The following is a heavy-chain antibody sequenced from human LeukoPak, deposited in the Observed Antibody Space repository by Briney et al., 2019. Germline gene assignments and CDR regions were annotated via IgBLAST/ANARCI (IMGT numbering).Heavy chain of an antibody. CDR2: ISWNSGSI. CDR1: GFTFDDYA. V-gene: IGHV3-9*01. Sequence: GGSLRLSCAASGFTFDDYAMHWVRQAPGKGLEWVSGISWNSGSIGYADSVKGRFTISRDNAKTSLYLQMNSLRAEDTAVYYCARDLSGIAGYTYGRGIDYWGQGTLVTVSS. CDR3: ARDLSGIAGYTYGRGIDY. J-gene: IGHJ4*02. D-gene: IGHD5-18*01.